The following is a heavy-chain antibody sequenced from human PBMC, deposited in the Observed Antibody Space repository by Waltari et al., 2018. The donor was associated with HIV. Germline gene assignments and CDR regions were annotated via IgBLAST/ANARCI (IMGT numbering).Heavy chain of an antibody. D-gene: IGHD2-21*02. CDR2: VHHSGST. CDR3: ARRKCLSALPTDCWFDP. CDR1: GESFSGYH. J-gene: IGHJ5*02. Sequence: QVRLQQWGTGLLKPSETLSLTCAVYGESFSGYHWSWIRQFPGMGLEWIGEVHHSGSTHYSPSLKTRVTMSVDTSKNQFSLNVTSVTAADTAVYFCARRKCLSALPTDCWFDPWGQGTRVIVFS. V-gene: IGHV4-34*01.